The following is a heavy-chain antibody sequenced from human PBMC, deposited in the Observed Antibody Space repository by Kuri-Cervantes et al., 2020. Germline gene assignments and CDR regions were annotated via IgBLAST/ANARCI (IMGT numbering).Heavy chain of an antibody. CDR2: INHSGST. D-gene: IGHD6-13*01. J-gene: IGHJ5*02. Sequence: GSLRLSCAVYGGSFSGYYWSWIRHPPGKGLEWIGEINHSGSTNYNPSLKSRVTISVDTSKNQFSLKLSSVTAADTAVYYCARELRYSSSWYTHNWFDPWGQGTLVTVSS. V-gene: IGHV4-34*01. CDR1: GGSFSGYY. CDR3: ARELRYSSSWYTHNWFDP.